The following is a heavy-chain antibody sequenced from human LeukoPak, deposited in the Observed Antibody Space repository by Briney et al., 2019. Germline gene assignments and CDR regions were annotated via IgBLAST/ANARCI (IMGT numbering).Heavy chain of an antibody. CDR2: IYYSGST. Sequence: PSETLSLTCTVSGGSISSYYWSWIRQPPGKGLEWIGYIYYSGSTNYNPSLKSRVTISVDTSKNQFSLKPSSVTAADTAVYYCARRAYSSGWYGIDYWGQGTLVTVSS. V-gene: IGHV4-59*01. CDR1: GGSISSYY. D-gene: IGHD6-19*01. J-gene: IGHJ4*02. CDR3: ARRAYSSGWYGIDY.